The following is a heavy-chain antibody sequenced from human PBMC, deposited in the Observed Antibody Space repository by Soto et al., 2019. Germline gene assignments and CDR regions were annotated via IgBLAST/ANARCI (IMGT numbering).Heavy chain of an antibody. D-gene: IGHD6-13*01. J-gene: IGHJ6*02. CDR2: IIPIFGTA. V-gene: IGHV1-69*13. CDR1: GGTCSSYA. CDR3: AVIAAAVDYYYYGMDV. Sequence: SVKFPGEASGGTCSSYAIIWLRQAPGQGLEWMGGIIPIFGTASYAQKFQGSVTITADESTSTAYMELSSLRSEDTAVYYCAVIAAAVDYYYYGMDVWGQGTTVTVSS.